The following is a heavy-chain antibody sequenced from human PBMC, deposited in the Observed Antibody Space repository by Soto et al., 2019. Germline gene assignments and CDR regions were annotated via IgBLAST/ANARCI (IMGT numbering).Heavy chain of an antibody. CDR1: GGSISSYY. CDR2: IYYSGST. CDR3: ARRYGGNFDY. Sequence: SESLSLTCTVSGGSISSYYWSWIRQPPGKGLEWIGYIYYSGSTNYNPSLKSRVTISVDTSKNQFSLKLSSVTAADTAVYYCARRYGGNFDYWGQGTLVTVS. J-gene: IGHJ4*02. D-gene: IGHD1-26*01. V-gene: IGHV4-59*01.